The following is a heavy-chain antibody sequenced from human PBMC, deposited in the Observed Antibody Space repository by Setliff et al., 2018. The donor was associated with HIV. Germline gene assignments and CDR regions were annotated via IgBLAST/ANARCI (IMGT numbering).Heavy chain of an antibody. D-gene: IGHD2-2*01. CDR3: VRGYCSSTTCYDDYYYMDV. CDR2: IYYNGGT. J-gene: IGHJ6*03. V-gene: IGHV4-59*11. CDR1: GGSISSHY. Sequence: SSETLSLTCTVSGGSISSHYWSWIRQPPGKGLEWIGLIYYNGGTNYNSSLESRVTISVDRSKNQFSLKLTSVTAADTAVYYCVRGYCSSTTCYDDYYYMDVWGKGSTVTVSS.